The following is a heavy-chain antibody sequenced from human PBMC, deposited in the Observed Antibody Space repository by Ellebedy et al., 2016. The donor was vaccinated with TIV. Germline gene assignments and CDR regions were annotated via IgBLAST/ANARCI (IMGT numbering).Heavy chain of an antibody. CDR2: VWYDESKK. D-gene: IGHD6-19*01. Sequence: GESLKISCAASGFTFSTHVIHWVRQAPGKGLEWVAVVWYDESKKSYVDSVKGRFSISRDNSKNTVYLQMDSLRAEDTAVYYCARYSSGWYSALDYWGQGTLVTVSS. J-gene: IGHJ4*02. V-gene: IGHV3-33*01. CDR3: ARYSSGWYSALDY. CDR1: GFTFSTHV.